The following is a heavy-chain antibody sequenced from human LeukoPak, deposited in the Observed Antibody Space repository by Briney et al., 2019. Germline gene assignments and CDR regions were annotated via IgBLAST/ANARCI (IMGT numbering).Heavy chain of an antibody. CDR2: IYYSGST. D-gene: IGHD5-12*01. Sequence: SETLSLTCTVSGGSISSYYWSWIRQPPGKGLEWIGYIYYSGSTNYNPSLKSRVTISVDTSKNQFSLKLSSVTAADTAVYYCARGRGYSGYDYGGYYHRGYWGQGTLVTDSS. CDR1: GGSISSYY. CDR3: ARGRGYSGYDYGGYYHRGY. J-gene: IGHJ4*02. V-gene: IGHV4-59*01.